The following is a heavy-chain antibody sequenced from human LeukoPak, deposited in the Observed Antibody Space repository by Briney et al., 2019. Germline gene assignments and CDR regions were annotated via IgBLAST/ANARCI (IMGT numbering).Heavy chain of an antibody. CDR1: GFTFSSYA. CDR3: AKEVNPSHYYYYYMDV. D-gene: IGHD2-21*01. V-gene: IGHV3-23*01. J-gene: IGHJ6*03. CDR2: ISGSGGST. Sequence: PGGSLRLSCAASGFTFSSYAMSWVRQAPGKGLEWVSAISGSGGSTYYADSVKGRFTISRDNSKNTLYLQMNSLRAEDTAVYYCAKEVNPSHYYYYYMDVWGKGTTVTVSS.